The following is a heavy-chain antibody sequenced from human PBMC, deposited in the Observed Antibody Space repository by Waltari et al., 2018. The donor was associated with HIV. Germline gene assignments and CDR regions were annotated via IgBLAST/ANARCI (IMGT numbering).Heavy chain of an antibody. CDR1: AFPFRPSC. CDR3: ARMIVVVVAATGAFES. J-gene: IGHJ3*02. D-gene: IGHD2-15*01. V-gene: IGHV3-7*01. CDR2: IKQDGSEK. Sequence: EVQLVESGGGLVQPGGSLRLSCAPHAFPFRPSCMSRVRQAPGKGLEWVANIKQDGSEKYYVDSVKGRFTISRDNAKNSLYLQMNSLRAEDTAVYYCARMIVVVVAATGAFESWGQGTMVTVSS.